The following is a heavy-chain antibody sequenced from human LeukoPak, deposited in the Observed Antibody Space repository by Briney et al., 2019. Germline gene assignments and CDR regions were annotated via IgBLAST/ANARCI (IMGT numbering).Heavy chain of an antibody. CDR3: AGLQGHSYYYMDV. CDR1: GGSFSSYY. J-gene: IGHJ6*03. V-gene: IGHV4-34*01. Sequence: SETLSLTCAVYGGSFSSYYWSWIRQPPGRGLEWIGVIDHGGITNCNPSLKSRVTISVDTSKNQFSLTLRSVTAADTAVYYCAGLQGHSYYYMDVWGRGTTVTVSS. CDR2: IDHGGIT.